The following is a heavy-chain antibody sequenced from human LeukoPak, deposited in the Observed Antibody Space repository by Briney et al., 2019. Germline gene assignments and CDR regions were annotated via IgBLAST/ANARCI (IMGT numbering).Heavy chain of an antibody. J-gene: IGHJ5*02. CDR2: ISAYNGNT. Sequence: GASVKVSCKASGYTFTSYGISWVRQAPGQGLEWMGWISAYNGNTNYAQKLQGRVTMTTDTSTSTAYLELRSLRSDDTAVYYCARISSDGYTYGPDPWGQGPLVTVSS. V-gene: IGHV1-18*01. CDR1: GYTFTSYG. D-gene: IGHD5-24*01. CDR3: ARISSDGYTYGPDP.